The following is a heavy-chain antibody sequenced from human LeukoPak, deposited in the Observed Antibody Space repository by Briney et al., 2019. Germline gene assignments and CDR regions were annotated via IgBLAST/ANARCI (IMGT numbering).Heavy chain of an antibody. CDR1: GFTFSSYG. CDR3: AKDLTTGTLSSDH. D-gene: IGHD1-1*01. V-gene: IGHV3-30*02. CDR2: IRYDGSNK. J-gene: IGHJ4*02. Sequence: GGSLRLSCAASGFTFSSYGMHWVRQAPGKGLEWVAFIRYDGSNKYYADSVKGRFTISRDNSKNTLYLQMNSLRVEDTAVYYCAKDLTTGTLSSDHWGQGTLVTVSS.